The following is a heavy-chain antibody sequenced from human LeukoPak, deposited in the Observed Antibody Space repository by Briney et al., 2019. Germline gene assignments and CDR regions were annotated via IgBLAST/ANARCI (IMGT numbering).Heavy chain of an antibody. CDR2: IYYSGST. D-gene: IGHD3-22*01. CDR3: ARSVVTLNWFDP. CDR1: GGSISSYY. V-gene: IGHV4-59*01. J-gene: IGHJ5*02. Sequence: SETLSLTCTVSGGSISSYYWSWIRQPPRKGLEWIGYIYYSGSTNYNPSLKSRVTISVDTSKNQFSLKLSSVTAADTAVYYCARSVVTLNWFDPWGQGTLVTVSS.